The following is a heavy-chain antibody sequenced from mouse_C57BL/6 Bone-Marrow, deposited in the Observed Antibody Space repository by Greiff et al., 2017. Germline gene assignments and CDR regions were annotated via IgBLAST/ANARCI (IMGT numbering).Heavy chain of an antibody. CDR1: GYTFTSYW. CDR3: AIYYDQSAY. D-gene: IGHD2-4*01. V-gene: IGHV1-50*01. CDR2: IDPSDSYT. J-gene: IGHJ3*01. Sequence: QVQLQQPGAELVKPGASVKLSCKASGYTFTSYWMQWVKQRPGQGLEWIGEIDPSDSYTNYNQKFKGKATLTVDTSSSTAYMQLSSLTSEDSAVYYCAIYYDQSAYWGQGTLVTVSA.